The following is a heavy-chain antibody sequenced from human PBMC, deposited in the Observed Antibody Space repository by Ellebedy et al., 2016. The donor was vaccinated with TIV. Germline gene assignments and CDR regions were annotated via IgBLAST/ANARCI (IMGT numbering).Heavy chain of an antibody. V-gene: IGHV4-59*01. CDR3: ARVFYGDSFGHYYGMDV. J-gene: IGHJ6*02. CDR2: IYSSGNS. D-gene: IGHD4-17*01. Sequence: MPSETLSLTCTVSGGSMGSYFWSWVRQTPGKGLVWIAHIYSSGNSNYNPSLKSRVTISIDTSKKQFSLRLSPVTAADTAVYYCARVFYGDSFGHYYGMDVWGHGTAVTVSS. CDR1: GGSMGSYF.